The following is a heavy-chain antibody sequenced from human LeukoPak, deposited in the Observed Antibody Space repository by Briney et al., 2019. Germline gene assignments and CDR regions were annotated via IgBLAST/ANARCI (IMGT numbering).Heavy chain of an antibody. V-gene: IGHV3-43*02. D-gene: IGHD2-2*01. CDR3: AKDGGYDIVIIPGAVDYYYGVDV. J-gene: IGHJ6*02. Sequence: GGSLRLSCAASGFSFEDYAMHWVCQAPGKGLEWVGMISGDGDKTDYGDSVKGRFTISRDNSKNSLFLQMNSLRTENSALYFCAKDGGYDIVIIPGAVDYYYGVDVWGQGTTVTVSS. CDR2: ISGDGDKT. CDR1: GFSFEDYA.